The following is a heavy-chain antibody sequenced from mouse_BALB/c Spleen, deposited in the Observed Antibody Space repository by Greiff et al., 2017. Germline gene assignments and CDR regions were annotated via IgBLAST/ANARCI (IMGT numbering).Heavy chain of an antibody. CDR2: ISYSGST. D-gene: IGHD2-2*01. Sequence: EVKLVESGPGLVKPSQSLSLTCTVTGYSITSDYAWNWIRQFPGNKLEWMGYISYSGSTSYNPSLKSRISITRDTSKNQFFLQLNSVTTEDTATYYCARYGYGRYFDVWGAGTTVTVSS. CDR1: GYSITSDYA. V-gene: IGHV3-2*02. CDR3: ARYGYGRYFDV. J-gene: IGHJ1*01.